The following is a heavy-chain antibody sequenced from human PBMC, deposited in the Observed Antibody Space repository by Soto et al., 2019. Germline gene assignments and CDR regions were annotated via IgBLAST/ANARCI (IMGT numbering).Heavy chain of an antibody. V-gene: IGHV4-30-2*01. J-gene: IGHJ4*02. CDR3: ASTYCSGGSCYRYFDY. CDR1: GGSISSGGYS. D-gene: IGHD2-15*01. CDR2: IYHSGST. Sequence: SETLSLTCAVSGGSISSGGYSWSWIRQPPGKGLEWIGYIYHSGSTYYNPSLKSRVTISVDRSKNQFSLKLSSVTAADTAVYYCASTYCSGGSCYRYFDYWGQGTMVTVSS.